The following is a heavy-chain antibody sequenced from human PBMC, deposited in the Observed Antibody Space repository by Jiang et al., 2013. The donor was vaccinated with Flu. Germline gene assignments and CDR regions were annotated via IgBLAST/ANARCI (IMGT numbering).Heavy chain of an antibody. CDR3: ARRMIAAAGTGYYYGMDV. J-gene: IGHJ6*02. CDR1: GYSFTSYW. V-gene: IGHV5-10-1*03. Sequence: VESGAEVKKPGESLRISCKGSGYSFTSYWISWVRQMPGKGLEWMGRIDPSDSYTNYSPSFQGHVTISADKSISTAYLQWSSLKASDTAMYYCARRMIAAAGTGYYYGMDVWGQGTTVTVSS. D-gene: IGHD6-13*01. CDR2: IDPSDSYT.